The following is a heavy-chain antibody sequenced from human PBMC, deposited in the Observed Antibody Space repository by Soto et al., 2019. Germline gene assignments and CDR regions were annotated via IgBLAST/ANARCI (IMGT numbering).Heavy chain of an antibody. CDR1: GGFVNSDTHS. D-gene: IGHD2-2*01. CDR2: IYSGGST. CDR3: ARFVRSCSATTCSTRADV. V-gene: IGHV4-61*01. J-gene: IGHJ6*03. Sequence: SETLSLTCTVSGGFVNSDTHSWSWIRQTPGKRLEWIGFIYSGGSTKNPSLRSRVTMSVDTSKNQFSLKLRSVIVADTAVYHCARFVRSCSATTCSTRADVWGKGITVTAS.